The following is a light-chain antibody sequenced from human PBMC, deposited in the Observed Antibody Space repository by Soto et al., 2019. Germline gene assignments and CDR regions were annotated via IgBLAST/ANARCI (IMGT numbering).Light chain of an antibody. J-gene: IGKJ3*01. CDR1: QSINSY. CDR3: QQSYSIPFT. V-gene: IGKV1-39*01. CDR2: AAS. Sequence: DIQMTQSPSSLSASVGDRVTITCRASQSINSYLNWYQQKPGKAPKLLIYAASSLQSGVPSRFSGSGSGTDFTLTISSLQPGDFATYYCQQSYSIPFTFGPGTKVDIK.